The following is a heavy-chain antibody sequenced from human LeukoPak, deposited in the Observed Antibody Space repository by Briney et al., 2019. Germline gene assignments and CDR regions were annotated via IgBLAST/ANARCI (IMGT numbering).Heavy chain of an antibody. V-gene: IGHV3-30*03. CDR3: ARVGQAASGYYNGTDY. CDR2: ISYDGINT. J-gene: IGHJ4*02. D-gene: IGHD3-3*01. CDR1: GFIFKNYG. Sequence: PGRSLRLSCEASGFIFKNYGMHWVRQAPGKGLEWVAVISYDGINTYYVDSVRGRFTISRDNSKNTLYLQMNSLRAEDTAVYYCARVGQAASGYYNGTDYWGQGTLVTVSS.